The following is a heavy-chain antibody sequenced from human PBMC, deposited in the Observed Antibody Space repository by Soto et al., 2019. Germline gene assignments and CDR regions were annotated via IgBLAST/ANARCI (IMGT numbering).Heavy chain of an antibody. CDR2: INPNSGGT. V-gene: IGHV1-2*02. Sequence: QVQLDQSGAEVKKPGASVKVSCKASGFTFTGHYIHWVRQAPGQGLEWMGWINPNSGGTSYAQKFQSRLTMTTDTSITTAYMALTRLRSDDTAVYYCARDLAKGGGSAGFDYWGQGTLVTVSS. J-gene: IGHJ4*02. CDR3: ARDLAKGGGSAGFDY. CDR1: GFTFTGHY. D-gene: IGHD1-26*01.